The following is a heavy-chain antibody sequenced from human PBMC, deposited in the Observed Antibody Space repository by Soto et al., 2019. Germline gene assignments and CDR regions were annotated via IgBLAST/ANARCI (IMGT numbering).Heavy chain of an antibody. J-gene: IGHJ4*01. CDR3: TTDSRTTMPEVRFDY. CDR2: VKSKTDGGSA. D-gene: IGHD3-10*01. V-gene: IGHV3-15*07. CDR1: GFPFSNAW. Sequence: GGSLRLSCAASGFPFSNAWINWVRQTPGTGLQWVGRVKSKTDGGSADYAAPVKGRFAVSRDDSKNIVYLQMNSVKIEDTGVYYCTTDSRTTMPEVRFDYWGHGTLVTVS.